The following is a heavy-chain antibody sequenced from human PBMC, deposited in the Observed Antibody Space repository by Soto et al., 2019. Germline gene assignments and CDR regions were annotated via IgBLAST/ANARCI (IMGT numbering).Heavy chain of an antibody. CDR1: GGSISSYY. D-gene: IGHD1-26*01. CDR2: IYYSGST. Sequence: ETLSLTCTVSGGSISSYYWSWIRQPPGKGLEWIGYIYYSGSTDYNPSLKSRVTTSVDRSKNQFSLNLSSVTAADTAVYYCAKDRRADWESYYYYAMDVWGQGTTVTVSS. V-gene: IGHV4-59*12. CDR3: AKDRRADWESYYYYAMDV. J-gene: IGHJ6*02.